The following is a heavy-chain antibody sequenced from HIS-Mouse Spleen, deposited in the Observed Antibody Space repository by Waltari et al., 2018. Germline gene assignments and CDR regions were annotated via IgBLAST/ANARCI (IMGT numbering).Heavy chain of an antibody. CDR3: AREIPYSSSWYDWYFDL. V-gene: IGHV4-39*07. J-gene: IGHJ2*01. D-gene: IGHD6-13*01. CDR1: GGSISSSSYY. CDR2: IYYSGST. Sequence: QLQLQESAPGLVTPSETLSLTCAVSGGSISSSSYYRGCIRQPPGKGLEWIGRIYYSGSTYSNPSLKSRVTISVDTSKNQFSLKLSSVTAADTAVYYCAREIPYSSSWYDWYFDLWGRGTLVTVSS.